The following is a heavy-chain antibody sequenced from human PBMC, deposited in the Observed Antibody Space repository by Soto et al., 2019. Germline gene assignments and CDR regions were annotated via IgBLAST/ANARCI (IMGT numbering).Heavy chain of an antibody. J-gene: IGHJ4*02. CDR1: GYTLTNYA. Sequence: QVQLVQSGAEVKKPGASVRVSCKPSGYTLTNYAIQWVRQAAGQGLEWLGWIDPGSGYTEYSQRFQGRVTLSRDNSASTFYRDLTSLTSGDTAVYFCTRDLNGGNPFDYWGQGTLVTVSS. CDR3: TRDLNGGNPFDY. D-gene: IGHD2-8*01. V-gene: IGHV1-3*01. CDR2: IDPGSGYT.